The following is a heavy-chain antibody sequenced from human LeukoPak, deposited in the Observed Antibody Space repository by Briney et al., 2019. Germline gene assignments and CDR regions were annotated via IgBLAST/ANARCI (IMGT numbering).Heavy chain of an antibody. D-gene: IGHD3-22*01. V-gene: IGHV1-69*13. J-gene: IGHJ5*02. CDR2: IIPIFGTA. CDR3: ARVGGYYDSSGYYYPNWFDP. CDR1: GGTFSSYA. Sequence: GASVKVSCKASGGTFSSYAISWARQAPGQGLEWMGGIIPIFGTANYAQKFQGRVTITADESTSTAYMELSSLRSEDTAVYYCARVGGYYDSSGYYYPNWFDPWGQGTLVTVSS.